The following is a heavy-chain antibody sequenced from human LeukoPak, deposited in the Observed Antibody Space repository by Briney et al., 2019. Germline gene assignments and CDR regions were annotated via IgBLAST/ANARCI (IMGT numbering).Heavy chain of an antibody. CDR1: GYTFTSYY. CDR3: VRTTYYYDSSGYYRGFDP. V-gene: IGHV1-46*01. CDR2: ISPSGGST. J-gene: IGHJ5*02. D-gene: IGHD3-22*01. Sequence: ASVKVSCKASGYTFTSYYLHWVRQAPGQGLEWMGMISPSGGSTSYAQKFQGRVTLTRDMSTRTVYMDLSSLRSEDSAVYYCVRTTYYYDSSGYYRGFDPWGQGTLVTVSS.